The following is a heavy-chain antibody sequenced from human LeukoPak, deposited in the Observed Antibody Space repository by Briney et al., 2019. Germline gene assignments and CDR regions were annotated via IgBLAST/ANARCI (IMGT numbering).Heavy chain of an antibody. CDR1: GFTFTSSA. J-gene: IGHJ4*02. V-gene: IGHV1-58*02. D-gene: IGHD2-2*01. CDR2: IVVGSGNT. CDR3: AADVDIVVVPAALNY. Sequence: GASVKVSCKASGFTFTSSAMQWVRQARGQRLEWIGWIVVGSGNTNYAQKFQERVTITRDMSTSTAYMELSSLRSEDTAVYYCAADVDIVVVPAALNYWGQGTLVTVSS.